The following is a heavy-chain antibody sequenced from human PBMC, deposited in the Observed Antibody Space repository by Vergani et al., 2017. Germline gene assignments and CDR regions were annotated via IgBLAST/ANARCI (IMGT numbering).Heavy chain of an antibody. J-gene: IGHJ4*02. CDR3: AKDLSYSTAWPHFDS. CDR2: ISYDGDRR. CDR1: GFSFRGHG. V-gene: IGHV3-30*18. Sequence: QVHLVESGGGVVQPGRSLTLSCVASGFSFRGHGMHWVRQAPGKGLEWVAMISYDGDRRDYGDFAKGRFTISSDSSKTVYLQMNSLRVEDTAMYFCAKDLSYSTAWPHFDSRLQGTLVTVSS. D-gene: IGHD4-11*01.